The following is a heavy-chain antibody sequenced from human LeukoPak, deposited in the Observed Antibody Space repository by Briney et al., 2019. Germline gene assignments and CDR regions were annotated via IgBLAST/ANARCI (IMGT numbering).Heavy chain of an antibody. CDR3: ARGDFYAGGGRNWFDP. J-gene: IGHJ5*02. CDR2: IYHTGNT. CDR1: GGSISSDNW. Sequence: SETLSLTCAVSGGSISSDNWWTWVRQPPGKGLEWIGEIYHTGNTNYNPSLKSRVTISVDKSKNQFSLWLTSVTAADTAVFYCARGDFYAGGGRNWFDPWSQGTLVTVSS. D-gene: IGHD3-16*01. V-gene: IGHV4-4*02.